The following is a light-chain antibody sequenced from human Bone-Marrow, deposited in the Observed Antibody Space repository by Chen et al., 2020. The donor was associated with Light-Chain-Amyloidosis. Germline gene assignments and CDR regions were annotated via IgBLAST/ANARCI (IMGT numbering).Light chain of an antibody. Sequence: EIVLTPSPGTLSLSPGDRATLPCRAGQTITSNYLAWYQQTPGQAPRLLIYGASGRATGIPDRFSGSGSGTDFTLTISRLEPEDFAVYYCQQSDSSPYTFGQGTKLEIK. CDR1: QTITSNY. CDR3: QQSDSSPYT. V-gene: IGKV3-20*01. CDR2: GAS. J-gene: IGKJ2*01.